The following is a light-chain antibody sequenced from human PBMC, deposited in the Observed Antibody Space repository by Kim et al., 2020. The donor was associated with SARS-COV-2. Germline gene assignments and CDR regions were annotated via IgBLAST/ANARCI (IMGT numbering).Light chain of an antibody. J-gene: IGKJ1*01. CDR1: QGISNS. CDR3: EKYNATPCT. CDR2: SAS. V-gene: IGKV1-27*01. Sequence: DIQMTPSPSSLSASVGDRVTITCRARQGISNSLAWYQQKPGKVPKVLIYSASAWQSGVPFRFSGSGSGTDFTLTISSLQPEDVATYYCEKYNATPCTFGQGTKVDIK.